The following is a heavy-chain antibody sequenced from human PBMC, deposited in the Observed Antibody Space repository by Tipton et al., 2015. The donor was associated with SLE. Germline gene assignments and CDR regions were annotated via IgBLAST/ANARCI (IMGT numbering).Heavy chain of an antibody. V-gene: IGHV4-34*01. Sequence: TLSLTCAVYGGSFSGYYWSWIRQPPGKGLEWIGEINHSGSTNYNPSLKSRVTISVDTSKNQFSLKLSSVTAADTAVYYCARGPSTDIWGQGTMVTVSS. CDR3: ARGPSTDI. CDR1: GGSFSGYY. J-gene: IGHJ3*02. CDR2: INHSGST.